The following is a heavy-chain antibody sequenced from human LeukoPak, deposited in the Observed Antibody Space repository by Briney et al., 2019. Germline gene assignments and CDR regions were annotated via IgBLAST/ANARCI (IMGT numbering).Heavy chain of an antibody. CDR2: ISGTGVST. D-gene: IGHD6-19*01. Sequence: PGGSLRLSCAASGFTFSSYAMNWVRQAPGKGLEWVSGISGTGVSTHYADSAKGRFTISRDNSKNTLYLQMNNLRAEDTAVYYCAKAPITSGSGWALDYWGQGTLVTVSS. V-gene: IGHV3-23*01. CDR3: AKAPITSGSGWALDY. CDR1: GFTFSSYA. J-gene: IGHJ4*02.